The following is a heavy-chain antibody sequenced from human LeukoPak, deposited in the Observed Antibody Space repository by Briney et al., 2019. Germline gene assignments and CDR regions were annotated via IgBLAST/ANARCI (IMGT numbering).Heavy chain of an antibody. CDR2: ISSSGSTI. D-gene: IGHD3-10*01. CDR3: AREPMVRGKNGMDV. J-gene: IGHJ6*04. Sequence: GGSLRLSCAASGFTFSSYEMNWVRQAPGKGLEWVSFISSSGSTIYYADSVKGRFTISRDNAKNSLYLQMNSLRAEDTAVYYCAREPMVRGKNGMDVWGKGTTVTVSS. CDR1: GFTFSSYE. V-gene: IGHV3-48*03.